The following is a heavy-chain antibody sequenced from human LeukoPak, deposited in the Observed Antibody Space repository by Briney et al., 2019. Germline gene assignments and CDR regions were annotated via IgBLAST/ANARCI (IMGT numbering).Heavy chain of an antibody. Sequence: GGALRLSCAASGFTFRNAWVSWVRQATGKGLEWVGRIKSKTDRGTTDYTAPVKGRFTISRNDSKNTLYLQMNSLKTEDTAVYYCTTDLIGSYDSSGYYAFDPWGQGTLVTVSS. V-gene: IGHV3-15*01. CDR1: GFTFRNAW. CDR3: TTDLIGSYDSSGYYAFDP. D-gene: IGHD3-22*01. CDR2: IKSKTDRGTT. J-gene: IGHJ5*02.